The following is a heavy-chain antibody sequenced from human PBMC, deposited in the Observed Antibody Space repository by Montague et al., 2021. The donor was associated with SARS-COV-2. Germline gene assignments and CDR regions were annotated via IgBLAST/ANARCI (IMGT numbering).Heavy chain of an antibody. CDR1: GGSFSGYY. CDR3: ARGSGCSGGCCYSGSGPRYYDGMDV. V-gene: IGHV4-34*01. Sequence: SETLSLTCAVYGGSFSGYYWSWIRQPPGKGLEWIGEINHSGSTNYNPSLKSRVTISVDTSKNQFSLKLSSVTAADTAVYYCARGSGCSGGCCYSGSGPRYYDGMDVWGQGTTVTVSS. D-gene: IGHD2-15*01. CDR2: INHSGST. J-gene: IGHJ6*02.